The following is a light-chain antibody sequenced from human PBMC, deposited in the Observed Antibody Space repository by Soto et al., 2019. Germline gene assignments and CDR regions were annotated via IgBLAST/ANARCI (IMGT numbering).Light chain of an antibody. CDR2: DTF. CDR1: QSVSNY. V-gene: IGKV3-11*01. CDR3: QQRQYWPPLT. Sequence: IVLTQSPATLSLSPGETATLSCRASQSVSNYLAWYQQKPGQAPRLLIYDTFNRATGIPARFSGSGSGTDVTLTISSLEPEDFAVYYCQQRQYWPPLTFGGGTKVEIK. J-gene: IGKJ4*01.